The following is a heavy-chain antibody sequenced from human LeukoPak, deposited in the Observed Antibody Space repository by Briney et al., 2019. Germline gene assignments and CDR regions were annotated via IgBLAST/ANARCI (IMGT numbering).Heavy chain of an antibody. CDR3: ARGMLGLVVTANFDY. D-gene: IGHD2-21*02. V-gene: IGHV1-18*01. J-gene: IGHJ4*02. Sequence: ASVKVSCKASGYTFSDYGINWVRQAPGLGLERMGWISPYNHNTNYAQRLQGRVTMTTDTSTTTSYMELRSLRSDDTAVYYCARGMLGLVVTANFDYWGQGPRSPSPQ. CDR2: ISPYNHNT. CDR1: GYTFSDYG.